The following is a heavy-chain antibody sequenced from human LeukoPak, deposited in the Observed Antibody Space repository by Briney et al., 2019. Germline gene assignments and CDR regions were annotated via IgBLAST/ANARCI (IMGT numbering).Heavy chain of an antibody. D-gene: IGHD4-17*01. V-gene: IGHV4-39*07. CDR1: GGSISSSSYY. J-gene: IGHJ6*03. Sequence: SETLSLTCTVSGGSISSSSYYWGWIRQPPGKGLEWIGSVYYSGSTYYNPSLKSRVTISVDTSKSQFSLKLSSVTAADTAVYYSARHYGDHYYYYYYMDVWGKGTTVTVSS. CDR2: VYYSGST. CDR3: ARHYGDHYYYYYYMDV.